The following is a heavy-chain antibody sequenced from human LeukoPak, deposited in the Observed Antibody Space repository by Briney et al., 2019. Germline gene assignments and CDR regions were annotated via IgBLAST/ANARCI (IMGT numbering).Heavy chain of an antibody. CDR2: ITGSGRST. J-gene: IGHJ4*02. V-gene: IGHV3-23*01. CDR3: AKDSGDPFDY. CDR1: GFTFANDG. D-gene: IGHD2-21*02. Sequence: PGGSQRLSCAASGFTFANDGLSWVRQAPGKGLDWVSAITGSGRSTYYADSVQGRFTISRDNSKNVMYLQMNSLRAEDTAVYYCAKDSGDPFDYWGQGTLVTVSS.